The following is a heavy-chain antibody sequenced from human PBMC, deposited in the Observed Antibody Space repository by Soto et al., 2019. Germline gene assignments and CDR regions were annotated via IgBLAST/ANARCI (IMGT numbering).Heavy chain of an antibody. Sequence: QVQLQESGPGLVKPSETLSLTCTVSGGSISTYYWNWIRQPPGKGLEWIGYIYYTGSTHYNPSLKSLVTISVDTSQNQFSLKLSSVTAADTAVYFCARRVISSATTGSQDNWLDPWGQGTRVTVS. CDR2: IYYTGST. CDR3: ARRVISSATTGSQDNWLDP. J-gene: IGHJ5*02. CDR1: GGSISTYY. D-gene: IGHD1-1*01. V-gene: IGHV4-59*12.